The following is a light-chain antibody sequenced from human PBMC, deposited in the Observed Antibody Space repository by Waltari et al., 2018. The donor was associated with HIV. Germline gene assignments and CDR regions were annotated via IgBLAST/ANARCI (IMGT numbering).Light chain of an antibody. V-gene: IGKV3-11*01. CDR1: QSVSRY. CDR2: DAS. J-gene: IGKJ1*01. Sequence: EIVLTQSPATLSLSPGERATLSCRASQSVSRYLAWYQQKPGQAPRLLIYDASNRATGIPARFSGSGSGTDFTLTISSREPEDFAVYYWQQRSNWPQTFGQGTKVEIK. CDR3: QQRSNWPQT.